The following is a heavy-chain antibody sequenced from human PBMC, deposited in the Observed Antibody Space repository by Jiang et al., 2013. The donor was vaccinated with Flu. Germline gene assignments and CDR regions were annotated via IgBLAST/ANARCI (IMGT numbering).Heavy chain of an antibody. CDR2: ISSSSSYI. CDR1: GFTFSSYS. Sequence: QLLESGGGLVKPGGSLRLSCAASGFTFSSYSMNWVRQAPGKGLEWVSSISSSSSYIYYADSVKGRFTISRDNAKNSLYLQMNSLRAEDTAVYYCARSIRFLEWLLPELDYWGQGTLVTVSS. CDR3: ARSIRFLEWLLPELDY. D-gene: IGHD3-3*01. V-gene: IGHV3-21*01. J-gene: IGHJ4*02.